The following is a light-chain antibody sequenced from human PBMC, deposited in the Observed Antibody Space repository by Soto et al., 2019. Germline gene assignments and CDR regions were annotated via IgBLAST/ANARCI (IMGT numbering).Light chain of an antibody. CDR1: QSVSSSY. Sequence: EIVLTQSPGTLSLSPGERATLSCRASQSVSSSYLAWYQQKPGQAPRLLIYGASSRATGIPDRFSGSGSGTVFTLTISRLEPEDFAVYYCQQYGSSPRTFGQGTKVDI. J-gene: IGKJ1*01. CDR3: QQYGSSPRT. V-gene: IGKV3-20*01. CDR2: GAS.